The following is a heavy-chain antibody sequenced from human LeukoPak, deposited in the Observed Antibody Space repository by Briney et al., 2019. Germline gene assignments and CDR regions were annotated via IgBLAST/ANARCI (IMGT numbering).Heavy chain of an antibody. Sequence: GESLKISCKGSGYSFTSYWIGWVRQMPGKGLEWVGIIYPGDSDTRYSPSFQGQVTISADKSISTAYLQWSSLKASDTAMYYCARQATIFGYYYYGMDVWGQGTTVTVSS. D-gene: IGHD3-3*01. J-gene: IGHJ6*02. CDR2: IYPGDSDT. CDR1: GYSFTSYW. CDR3: ARQATIFGYYYYGMDV. V-gene: IGHV5-51*01.